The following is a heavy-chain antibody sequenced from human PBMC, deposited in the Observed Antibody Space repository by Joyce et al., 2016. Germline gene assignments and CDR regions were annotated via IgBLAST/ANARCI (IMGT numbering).Heavy chain of an antibody. CDR1: RDSFTGYW. Sequence: EVQLVQSGAEGKKPGESLKISCRGSRDSFTGYWIGWVRQIPGRGLEWMEIIYPGDSDTIYSPSFQGQVTISADKSISTAYLQWSSLRASDTAMYFCARLQARGDTFNIWGQGTMVIVSS. J-gene: IGHJ3*02. CDR3: ARLQARGDTFNI. D-gene: IGHD3-16*01. V-gene: IGHV5-51*01. CDR2: IYPGDSDT.